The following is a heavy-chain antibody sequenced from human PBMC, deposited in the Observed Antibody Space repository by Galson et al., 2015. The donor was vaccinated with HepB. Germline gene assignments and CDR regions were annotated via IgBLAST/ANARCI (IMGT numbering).Heavy chain of an antibody. CDR1: GFTFRNYA. CDR2: ITPSGDNT. V-gene: IGHV3-23*01. CDR3: ARVYDGDDAGEDYGMDV. D-gene: IGHD4-17*01. Sequence: SLRLSCAASGFTFRNYAMSWVRQAPGKGLEWVSAITPSGDNTYSADSLKGRFTIPRDDAKNSLYLQMNNLRVDDTAVYYCARVYDGDDAGEDYGMDVWGPGATVTVSS. J-gene: IGHJ6*02.